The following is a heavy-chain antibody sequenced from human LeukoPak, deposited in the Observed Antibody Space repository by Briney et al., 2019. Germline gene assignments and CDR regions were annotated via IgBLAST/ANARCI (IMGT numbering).Heavy chain of an antibody. V-gene: IGHV3-23*01. CDR2: ISGSGGAT. CDR3: AREAPPIFGAFMDV. J-gene: IGHJ6*03. Sequence: GGSLRLSCAASKFNFAMSWVRQTADKRLEWVSAISGSGGATFYTDSVKGRFTISRDNAKNSLFLQMDSLRAEDTAVYYCAREAPPIFGAFMDVWGKGTTVTVSS. CDR1: KFNFA. D-gene: IGHD3-3*02.